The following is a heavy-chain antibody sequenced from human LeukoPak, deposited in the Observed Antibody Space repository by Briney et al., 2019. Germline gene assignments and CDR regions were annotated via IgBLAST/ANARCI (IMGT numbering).Heavy chain of an antibody. D-gene: IGHD1-26*01. Sequence: PGGALRLSCAASGFTFSSYGMHWVRQAPGKGLEWVAIIWYDGSNKYYADSLEGRFTIARDNSKNTLYLQMNSLRAEDTAVYYCARGPKSYGIVYYFDYWGQGTLVTVSS. CDR2: IWYDGSNK. J-gene: IGHJ4*02. CDR1: GFTFSSYG. V-gene: IGHV3-33*01. CDR3: ARGPKSYGIVYYFDY.